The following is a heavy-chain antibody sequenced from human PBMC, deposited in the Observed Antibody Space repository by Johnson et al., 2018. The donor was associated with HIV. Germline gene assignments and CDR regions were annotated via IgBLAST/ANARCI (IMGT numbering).Heavy chain of an antibody. Sequence: VQLVESGGGVVQPGRSLRLSCAASGFTFSTYGMHWVRQAPGKGLEWVAVIYSGGSTYYADSVKGRFTISRDNSKNTRYLQMNSLRAEDTAVYYCARDDIRDGKSFDIWGQGTMVTVSS. V-gene: IGHV3-NL1*01. CDR1: GFTFSTYG. CDR3: ARDDIRDGKSFDI. CDR2: IYSGGST. J-gene: IGHJ3*02.